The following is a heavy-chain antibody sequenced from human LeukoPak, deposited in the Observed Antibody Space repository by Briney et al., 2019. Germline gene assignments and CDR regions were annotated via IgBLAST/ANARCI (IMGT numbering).Heavy chain of an antibody. V-gene: IGHV1-69*05. CDR3: ARATTRYNWNYHTHFDY. D-gene: IGHD1-7*01. Sequence: ASVKVSCKASGGTFSSYAISWVRQAPGQGLEWMGGIIPIFGTANYAQKFQGRVTMTRDTSISTAYMELSRLRSDDTAVYYCARATTRYNWNYHTHFDYWGQGTLVTVSS. CDR1: GGTFSSYA. CDR2: IIPIFGTA. J-gene: IGHJ4*02.